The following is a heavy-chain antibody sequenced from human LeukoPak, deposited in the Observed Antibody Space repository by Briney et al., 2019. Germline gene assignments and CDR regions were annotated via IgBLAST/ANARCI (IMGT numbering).Heavy chain of an antibody. V-gene: IGHV1-69*05. CDR2: IIPIFGTA. CDR1: GGIFSSYA. J-gene: IGHJ3*02. Sequence: GSSVKVSCKASGGIFSSYAISWVRQAPGQGLEWMGGIIPIFGTANYAQKFQGRVTITTDESTSTAYMELSSLRSEDTAVYYCARDVAAIDAFDIWGQGTMVTVSS. D-gene: IGHD2-15*01. CDR3: ARDVAAIDAFDI.